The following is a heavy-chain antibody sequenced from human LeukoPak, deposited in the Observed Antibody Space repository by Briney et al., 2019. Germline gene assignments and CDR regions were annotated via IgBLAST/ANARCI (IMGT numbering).Heavy chain of an antibody. J-gene: IGHJ6*03. CDR1: GGSFSGYY. CDR2: INHSGST. V-gene: IGHV4-34*01. D-gene: IGHD2-2*01. CDR3: AAGCTSSSCYWFYYADV. Sequence: SETLSLTCAVYGGSFSGYYRNWIRQPPGKGLEWIGEINHSGSTNYNPSLKSRVSISIDTSKKQFSLKLTSVTAADTAVYYCAAGCTSSSCYWFYYADVWGRGTAVTVSS.